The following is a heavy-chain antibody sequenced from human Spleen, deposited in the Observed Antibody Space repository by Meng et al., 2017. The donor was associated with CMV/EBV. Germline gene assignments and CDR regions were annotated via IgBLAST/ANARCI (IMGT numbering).Heavy chain of an antibody. CDR2: ISSTSSNK. D-gene: IGHD4-17*01. Sequence: GGSLRLSCEVSGFTFSSYEMNWVRQAPGKGLEWVSSISSTSSNKNYADSVKGRFTISRDNAKSSLYLQMDSLRAEDTAVFYCARDLMSYGEFDYWGQGTLVTVS. V-gene: IGHV3-21*01. CDR3: ARDLMSYGEFDY. CDR1: GFTFSSYE. J-gene: IGHJ4*02.